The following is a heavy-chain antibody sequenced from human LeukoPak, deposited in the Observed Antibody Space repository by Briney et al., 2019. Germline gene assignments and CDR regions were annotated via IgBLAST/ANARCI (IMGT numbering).Heavy chain of an antibody. J-gene: IGHJ4*02. D-gene: IGHD3-16*02. CDR1: GFTFSSYS. V-gene: IGHV3-7*01. Sequence: PGGSLRLSCAASGFTFSSYSMNWVRQAPGKGLEWVANIKQDGSEKYYVDSVKGRFTISRDNAKNSLYLQMNSLRAEDTAVYYCAREVGNYDYVWGSYRSNYFDYWGQGTLVTVSS. CDR2: IKQDGSEK. CDR3: AREVGNYDYVWGSYRSNYFDY.